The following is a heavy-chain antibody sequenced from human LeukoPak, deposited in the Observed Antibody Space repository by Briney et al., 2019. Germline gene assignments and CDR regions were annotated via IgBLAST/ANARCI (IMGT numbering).Heavy chain of an antibody. V-gene: IGHV3-20*04. D-gene: IGHD5-24*01. CDR1: GFTFGDYG. CDR2: INWNGGNT. CDR3: ARDRGWLQYIDY. J-gene: IGHJ4*02. Sequence: GGSLRLSCAASGFTFGDYGMSWVRQAPGKWLEWVASINWNGGNTAYADSVQGRFTISRDTAKDSLYLQLHSLRAEDTALYSCARDRGWLQYIDYWGQGTLVTASS.